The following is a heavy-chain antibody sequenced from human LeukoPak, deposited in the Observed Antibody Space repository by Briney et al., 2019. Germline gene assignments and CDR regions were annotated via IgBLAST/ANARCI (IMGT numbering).Heavy chain of an antibody. V-gene: IGHV4-61*01. CDR1: GGSVSSGSYY. Sequence: DPSETLSLTCTVSGGSVSSGSYYWSWIRRPPGKGLEWIGYIYYSGSTNYNPSLKSRVTISVDTSKNQFSLKLSSVTAADTAVYYCARSGHDFWSGRNWFDPWGQGTLVTVSS. D-gene: IGHD3-3*01. CDR3: ARSGHDFWSGRNWFDP. J-gene: IGHJ5*02. CDR2: IYYSGST.